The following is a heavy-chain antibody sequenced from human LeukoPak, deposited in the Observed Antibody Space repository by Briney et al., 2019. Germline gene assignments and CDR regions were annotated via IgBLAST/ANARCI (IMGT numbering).Heavy chain of an antibody. Sequence: ASVKVSCKASGYTFSGYYMHWVRQAPGQGLEWMGWINPNSGGTKSAQKFQGRVTMTRDTSISTAYMELSRLRSEDTAVYYCARGQLRRWFDPWGQGTLVTVSS. CDR2: INPNSGGT. CDR1: GYTFSGYY. V-gene: IGHV1-2*02. CDR3: ARGQLRRWFDP. D-gene: IGHD6-13*01. J-gene: IGHJ5*02.